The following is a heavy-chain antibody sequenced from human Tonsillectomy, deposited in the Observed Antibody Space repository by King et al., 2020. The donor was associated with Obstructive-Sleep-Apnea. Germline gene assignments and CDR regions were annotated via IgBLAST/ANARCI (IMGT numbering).Heavy chain of an antibody. CDR3: AKAAERQDGFEM. Sequence: QLVQSGAEVKKPGESLKISCQDSGYDFTSYWIGWVRQMPGKGLEWMGIIYGGDSDTRYSPSFQGQVTISADKSISTAYLHWRSLKASDTGIYYCAKAAERQDGFEMWGQGTMVTVSS. V-gene: IGHV5-51*01. CDR1: GYDFTSYW. D-gene: IGHD1-1*01. CDR2: IYGGDSDT. J-gene: IGHJ3*02.